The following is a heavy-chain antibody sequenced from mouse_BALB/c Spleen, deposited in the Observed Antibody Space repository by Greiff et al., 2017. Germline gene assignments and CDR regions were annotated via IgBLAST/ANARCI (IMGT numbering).Heavy chain of an antibody. D-gene: IGHD2-3*01. CDR3: ARHVDGYLSYWYFDV. CDR1: GFTFSSYG. Sequence: DVQLVESGGDLVKPGGSLKLSCAASGFTFSSYGLSWVRQTPDKRLEWVATISSGGSYTYYPDSVKGRFTISRDNAKNTLYLQMSSLKSEDTAMYYCARHVDGYLSYWYFDVWGAGTTVTVSS. V-gene: IGHV5-6*01. CDR2: ISSGGSYT. J-gene: IGHJ1*01.